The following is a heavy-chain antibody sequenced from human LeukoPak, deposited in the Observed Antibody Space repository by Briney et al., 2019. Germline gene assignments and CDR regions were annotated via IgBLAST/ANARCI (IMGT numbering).Heavy chain of an antibody. CDR3: TRGPGIAAAGLFDY. CDR2: INHSGST. J-gene: IGHJ4*02. V-gene: IGHV4-34*01. D-gene: IGHD6-13*01. CDR1: GGSFSGYY. Sequence: SETLSLTCAVYGGSFSGYYWSWIRQPPGKGLEWIGEINHSGSTNYNPSLKSRVTISVDTSKNQFSLKLSSVTAADTAVYYCTRGPGIAAAGLFDYWGQGTLVTVYS.